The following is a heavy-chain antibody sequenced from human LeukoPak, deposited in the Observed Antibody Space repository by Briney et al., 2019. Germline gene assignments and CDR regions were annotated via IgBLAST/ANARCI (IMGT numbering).Heavy chain of an antibody. D-gene: IGHD3-10*01. V-gene: IGHV3-23*01. CDR2: INTSGGTT. J-gene: IGHJ5*02. CDR3: AKSGRAAGRLTNWFDP. CDR1: GSTFSDYA. Sequence: PGGSLRLSCAASGSTFSDYAMTWVRQTPGKGLEWVSAINTSGGTTYYADSVKGRFTISRDSSKETLYLQMNGLRAEDTAVYYCAKSGRAAGRLTNWFDPWGQGTLVTVSS.